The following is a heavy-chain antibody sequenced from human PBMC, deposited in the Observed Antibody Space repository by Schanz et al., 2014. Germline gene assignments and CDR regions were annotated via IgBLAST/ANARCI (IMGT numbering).Heavy chain of an antibody. V-gene: IGHV3-64D*06. J-gene: IGHJ5*02. Sequence: VHLLESGGGLVEPGGSLRLSCTASGFNSDDYAMHWVRQAPGKGLEYISAISNNGDSTYYADSVKGRFTISRDNSKNALFLQMSSLRVDDMAVYYCGRAGTGMAGWYFELWGQGTLLTVSS. D-gene: IGHD5-18*01. CDR2: ISNNGDST. CDR1: GFNSDDYA. CDR3: GRAGTGMAGWYFEL.